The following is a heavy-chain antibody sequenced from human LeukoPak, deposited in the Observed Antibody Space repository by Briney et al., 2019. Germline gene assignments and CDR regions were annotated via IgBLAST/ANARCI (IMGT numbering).Heavy chain of an antibody. D-gene: IGHD6-13*01. CDR2: VSRFGGTT. CDR3: VKHVGSRWSNNRFDP. V-gene: IGHV3-23*01. Sequence: GGSLRLSCAASGFTFDSYAMSWVRQAPGKGLEWVSAVSRFGGTTYYADSAKGRFTISRDNSNNTVYLQMNSLRVGDTALYYSVKHVGSRWSNNRFDPWGQGTLVTVS. J-gene: IGHJ5*02. CDR1: GFTFDSYA.